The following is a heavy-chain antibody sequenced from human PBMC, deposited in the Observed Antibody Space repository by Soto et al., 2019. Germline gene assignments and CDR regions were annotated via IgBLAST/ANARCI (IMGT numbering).Heavy chain of an antibody. J-gene: IGHJ4*02. Sequence: SETLSLTCTVSGGSISSSSYYWGWIRQPPGKGLEWIGSIYYSGSTYYNLSLKSRVTISVDTSKNQFSLKLSSVTAADTAVYFCARLPGYCSGGIGGSFDYWGQGTLVTVSS. CDR3: ARLPGYCSGGIGGSFDY. V-gene: IGHV4-39*01. D-gene: IGHD2-15*01. CDR1: GGSISSSSYY. CDR2: IYYSGST.